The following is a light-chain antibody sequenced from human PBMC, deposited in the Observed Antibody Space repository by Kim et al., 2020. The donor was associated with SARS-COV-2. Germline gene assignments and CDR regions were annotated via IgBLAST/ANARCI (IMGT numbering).Light chain of an antibody. J-gene: IGLJ3*02. CDR2: HDT. V-gene: IGLV3-21*04. CDR1: KIGTKA. CDR3: QVWDASGDQAWV. Sequence: PRKTERNTGGGNKIGTKAVQWYQQKSGQAPVLIISHDTDRPSGVPDRFSGSNSGNTATLTISRAEAGDEADYYCQVWDASGDQAWVFGGGTQLTVL.